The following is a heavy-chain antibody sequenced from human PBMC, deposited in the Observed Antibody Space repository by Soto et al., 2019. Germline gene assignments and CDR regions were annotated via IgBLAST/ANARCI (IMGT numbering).Heavy chain of an antibody. D-gene: IGHD2-8*01. J-gene: IGHJ6*02. CDR1: GYTFTSYD. CDR2: MNPNSGNT. Sequence: ASVKVSCKASGYTFTSYDINWVRQATGQGLEWMGWMNPNSGNTGYAQKFQGRVTMTRSTSISTAYMELSSLRSEDTAVYYCARGEYCTNGVCYTVGMDVWGQGTTVTVSS. CDR3: ARGEYCTNGVCYTVGMDV. V-gene: IGHV1-8*01.